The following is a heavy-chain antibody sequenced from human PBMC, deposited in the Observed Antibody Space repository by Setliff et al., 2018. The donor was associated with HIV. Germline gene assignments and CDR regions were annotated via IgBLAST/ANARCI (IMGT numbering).Heavy chain of an antibody. J-gene: IGHJ6*03. Sequence: ALRLSCAASGFSFDDYAMNWVRQVPGKGLEWVSGITWNSGSIGYADSVKGRFTISRDNSKNTLYLQMNSLRADDTAVYYCARDYYDDTYYSPGIYYLYYMDVWGKGTTVTVSS. D-gene: IGHD3-10*01. V-gene: IGHV3-9*01. CDR2: ITWNSGSI. CDR3: ARDYYDDTYYSPGIYYLYYMDV. CDR1: GFSFDDYA.